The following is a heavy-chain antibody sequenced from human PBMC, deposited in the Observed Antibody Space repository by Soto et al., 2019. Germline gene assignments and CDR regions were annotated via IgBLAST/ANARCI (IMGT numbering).Heavy chain of an antibody. V-gene: IGHV3-48*01. D-gene: IGHD3-3*01. CDR1: GFTFSSYS. Sequence: EVQLVESGGGLVQPGGSLRLSCAASGFTFSSYSMNWVRQAPGKGLEWVAYISRSSSTIYYADSVKGRFTISRDNAKNCLYLQMHSLSAEETAASYCARETPYYDCGSGYYLSGYLYAFDSWGQGTMVTVSS. J-gene: IGHJ3*02. CDR2: ISRSSSTI. CDR3: ARETPYYDCGSGYYLSGYLYAFDS.